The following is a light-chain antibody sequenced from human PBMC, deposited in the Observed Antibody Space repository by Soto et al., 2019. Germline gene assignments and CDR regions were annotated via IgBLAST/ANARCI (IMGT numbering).Light chain of an antibody. CDR3: QQYHNWPA. Sequence: EIVLTQSPGTLSLSPGERATLSCRASQSVSSSYLAWFQQKPGQAPRLLIYGASNRATGIPDRFSGSGSGTEFTLTISSLQSDDIAVYYCQQYHNWPAFGQGTKVDIK. CDR1: QSVSSSY. CDR2: GAS. V-gene: IGKV3-20*01. J-gene: IGKJ1*01.